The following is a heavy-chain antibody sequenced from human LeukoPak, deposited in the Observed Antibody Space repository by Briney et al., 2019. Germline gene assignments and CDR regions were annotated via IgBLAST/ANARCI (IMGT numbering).Heavy chain of an antibody. V-gene: IGHV1-8*02. Sequence: ASVKVSCKASGYTFTGYYMHWVRQAPGQGLEWMGWINPNSGNTAYAQKFQGRVTMTRNTSISTAFMELSGLRSEDTAVYFCARRNTAMVAGLDYWGQGSLVTVSS. CDR3: ARRNTAMVAGLDY. CDR1: GYTFTGYY. D-gene: IGHD5-18*01. CDR2: INPNSGNT. J-gene: IGHJ4*02.